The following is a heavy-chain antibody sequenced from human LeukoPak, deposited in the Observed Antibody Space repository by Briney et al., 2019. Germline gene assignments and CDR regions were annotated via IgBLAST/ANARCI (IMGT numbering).Heavy chain of an antibody. Sequence: GASVKVSCKPSGYTFTSYGISWVRQAPGQGLEWMGWISAYNGNTNYAQKLQGRVTMTTDTSTSTAYMELRSLRSDDSAVYYCARSFWFGEFLDYWGQGTLVTVSS. CDR2: ISAYNGNT. D-gene: IGHD3-10*01. CDR1: GYTFTSYG. CDR3: ARSFWFGEFLDY. V-gene: IGHV1-18*01. J-gene: IGHJ4*02.